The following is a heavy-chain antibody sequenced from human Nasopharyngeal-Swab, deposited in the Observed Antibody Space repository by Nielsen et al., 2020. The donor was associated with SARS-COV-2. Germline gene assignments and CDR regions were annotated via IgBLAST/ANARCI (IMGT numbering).Heavy chain of an antibody. D-gene: IGHD3-22*01. CDR3: ARDTYYDSRGIDP. J-gene: IGHJ5*02. V-gene: IGHV4-61*10. CDR2: INHSGST. CDR1: GGSISSGSYY. Sequence: SETLSLTCTVSGGSISSGSYYWSWIRQPAGKGLEWIGEINHSGSTNYNPSLKSRVTISVDTSKNQFSLKLSSVTAADTAVYYCARDTYYDSRGIDPWGQGTLVTVSS.